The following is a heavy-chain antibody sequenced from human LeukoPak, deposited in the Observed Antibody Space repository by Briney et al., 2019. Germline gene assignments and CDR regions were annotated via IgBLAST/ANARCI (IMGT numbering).Heavy chain of an antibody. J-gene: IGHJ4*02. CDR1: GYTFSAFY. D-gene: IGHD1-14*01. Sequence: ASVTVSCTTSGYTFSAFYMHWVRQAPGQGPEWMGWINPDSGGSEYGQKFQGRVTFTSDTSSTTIYMEVRSLKSDDTAVYYCARDMTGGIWARATSFDHWGQGTLVTVSS. CDR3: ARDMTGGIWARATSFDH. CDR2: INPDSGGS. V-gene: IGHV1-2*02.